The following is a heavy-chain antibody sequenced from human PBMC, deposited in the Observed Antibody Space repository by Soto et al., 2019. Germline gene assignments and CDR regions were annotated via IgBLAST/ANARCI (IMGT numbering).Heavy chain of an antibody. CDR1: GGSVSSYY. D-gene: IGHD5-12*01. J-gene: IGHJ3*02. CDR2: IYYSGST. Sequence: SETLSLTCSVSGGSVSSYYWSWIRQPPGKRLEWIGYIYYSGSTSYNPSLKSRVTISVDTSKNQFSLNLSSVTAADTAVYYCHGSSGNDRAFDIWGQGTMVTVSS. V-gene: IGHV4-59*02. CDR3: HGSSGNDRAFDI.